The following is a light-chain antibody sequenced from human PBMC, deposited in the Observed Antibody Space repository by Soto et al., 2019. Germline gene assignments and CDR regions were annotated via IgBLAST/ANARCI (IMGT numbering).Light chain of an antibody. V-gene: IGKV1-39*01. J-gene: IGKJ2*01. CDR1: QSISKN. CDR2: SAS. CDR3: QQSYSSPYT. Sequence: IQMTQSPASLSASVGDRVTITCRASQSISKNLNWYQHKVGKAPQLLIYSASDSQAGVPSRFSGSGSGTDFTLIISGLQPEDFATCYCQQSYSSPYTLGQGTKV.